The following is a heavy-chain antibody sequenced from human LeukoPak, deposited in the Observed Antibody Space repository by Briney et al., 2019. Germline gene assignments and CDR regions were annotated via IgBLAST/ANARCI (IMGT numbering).Heavy chain of an antibody. J-gene: IGHJ4*02. CDR2: ISYDGSNK. CDR3: AKDSVLPVAGLDY. CDR1: GFTFSSHG. Sequence: GGSLRLSCAASGFTFSSHGMHWVRQAPGKGLEWVAVISYDGSNKYYADSVKGRFTISRDNSKNTLYLQMNSLRAEDTAVYYCAKDSVLPVAGLDYWGQGTLVTVSS. D-gene: IGHD6-19*01. V-gene: IGHV3-30*18.